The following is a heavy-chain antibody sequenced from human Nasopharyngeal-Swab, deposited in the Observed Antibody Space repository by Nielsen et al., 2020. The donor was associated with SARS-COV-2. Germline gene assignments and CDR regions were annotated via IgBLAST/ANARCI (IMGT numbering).Heavy chain of an antibody. CDR1: GFTFSSYG. V-gene: IGHV3-30*03. D-gene: IGHD1-26*01. CDR2: ISYDGSNK. Sequence: GGSLRLSCAASGFTFSSYGMHWVRQAPGKGLEWVAVISYDGSNKYYADSVKGRFTISRDNSKNTPYLQMNSLRAEDTAVYYCARGSPFDYWGQGTLVTVSS. CDR3: ARGSPFDY. J-gene: IGHJ4*02.